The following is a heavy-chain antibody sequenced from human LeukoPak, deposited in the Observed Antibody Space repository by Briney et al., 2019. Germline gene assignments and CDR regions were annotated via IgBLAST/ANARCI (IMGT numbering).Heavy chain of an antibody. J-gene: IGHJ3*02. CDR3: ARELERHDAFDI. Sequence: SVKVSCKASGGTFSSYAISWVRQAPGQGLEWMGGIIPIFGTANYAQKFQGRVTMTRDTSISTAYMELSRLRSDDTAVYYCARELERHDAFDIWGQGTMVTVSS. CDR2: IIPIFGTA. CDR1: GGTFSSYA. V-gene: IGHV1-69*05. D-gene: IGHD6-25*01.